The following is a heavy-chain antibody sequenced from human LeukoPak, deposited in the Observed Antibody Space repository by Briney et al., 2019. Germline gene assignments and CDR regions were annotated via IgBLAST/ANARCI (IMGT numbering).Heavy chain of an antibody. CDR2: IKGDGSTT. CDR3: ARVVDTHFDY. Sequence: QPGGSLRLSCAASGFTFSSYWMHWVRQAPGKGLVWVSRIKGDGSTTTYADSVKGRFTISRDNAENTLYLQMNSLRAEDTAVYYCARVVDTHFDYWGQGTLVTVSS. D-gene: IGHD5-18*01. J-gene: IGHJ4*02. V-gene: IGHV3-74*01. CDR1: GFTFSSYW.